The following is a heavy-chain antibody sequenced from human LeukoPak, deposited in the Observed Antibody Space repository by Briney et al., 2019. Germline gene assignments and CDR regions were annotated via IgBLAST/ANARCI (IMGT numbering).Heavy chain of an antibody. V-gene: IGHV1-69*05. J-gene: IGHJ6*03. CDR1: GGTFSSYA. CDR2: IIPIFGTA. Sequence: SVKVSCKASGGTFSSYAISWVRQAPGQGLEWMGGIIPIFGTANYAQKFQGRVTITTDESTSTAYMELSSLRSEDTAVYYCARSGGVAAARPLYYYYYYMDVWGKGTTVTVSS. CDR3: ARSGGVAAARPLYYYYYYMDV. D-gene: IGHD2-15*01.